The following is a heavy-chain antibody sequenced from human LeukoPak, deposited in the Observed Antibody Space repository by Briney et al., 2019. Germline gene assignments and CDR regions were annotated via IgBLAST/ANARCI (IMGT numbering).Heavy chain of an antibody. CDR2: LSGSGDST. CDR3: ARDDYGGNYFDY. D-gene: IGHD4-23*01. V-gene: IGHV3-23*01. Sequence: GGSLRLSCAASGITFSSYAMSWVRQAPGKGLGWVSGLSGSGDSTYYADSVKGRFTISRDNAKNSLYLQMNSLRAEDTAVYYCARDDYGGNYFDYWGQGTLVTVSS. J-gene: IGHJ4*02. CDR1: GITFSSYA.